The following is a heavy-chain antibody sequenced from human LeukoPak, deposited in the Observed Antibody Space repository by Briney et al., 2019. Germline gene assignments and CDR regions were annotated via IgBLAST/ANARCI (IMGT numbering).Heavy chain of an antibody. CDR1: GGSISYYY. J-gene: IGHJ4*02. Sequence: SETPSLTCTVSGGSISYYYWSWIRQSPGKGLEWIGYIYYNGSTNYNPSLKSRVTISVGMSKNQFSLKVTSVTAADTAIYYCARKGGHFDYWGQGTLVTVSS. CDR3: ARKGGHFDY. CDR2: IYYNGST. D-gene: IGHD2-15*01. V-gene: IGHV4-59*01.